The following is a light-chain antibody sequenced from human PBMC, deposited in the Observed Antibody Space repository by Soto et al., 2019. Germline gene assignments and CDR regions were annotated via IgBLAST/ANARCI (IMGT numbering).Light chain of an antibody. CDR3: SSFAATHTYI. J-gene: IGLJ1*01. CDR2: VVT. Sequence: QSVLTQPRSVSGSPRQSVTISCTGTSIDVGDSDFVSWYQQHPGKAPKLMIYVVTKRPSGVPDRFSGSKSGNTASLTISGLQDEDEADYYCSSFAATHTYIFGTGTKLTVL. V-gene: IGLV2-11*01. CDR1: SIDVGDSDF.